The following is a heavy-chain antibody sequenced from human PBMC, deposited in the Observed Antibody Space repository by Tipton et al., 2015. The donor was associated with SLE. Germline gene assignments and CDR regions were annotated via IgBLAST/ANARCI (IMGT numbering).Heavy chain of an antibody. CDR3: ARSGDWNYYYYMDV. D-gene: IGHD3/OR15-3a*01. CDR1: GGSISSGSYY. J-gene: IGHJ6*03. CDR2: IYYSGST. V-gene: IGHV4-61*01. Sequence: TLSLTCTVSGGSISSGSYYWSWIRQPPGKGLEWIGYIYYSGSTNCNPSLKSRVTISVDTSKNQFSLKLSSVTAADTAVYYCARSGDWNYYYYMDVWGKGTTVTVSS.